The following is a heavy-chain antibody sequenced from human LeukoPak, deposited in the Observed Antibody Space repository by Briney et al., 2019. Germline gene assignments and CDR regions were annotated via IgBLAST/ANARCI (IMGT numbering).Heavy chain of an antibody. J-gene: IGHJ4*02. Sequence: GGSLRLSCAASGFTFSSYWMHWVRQAPGKGLVWVSRINSDGSSTSYADSVKGRFTISRDNAKNTLYLQMNSLRAEDTAVYYCARDLSSVPNYYDSSGYYQHPPFDYWGQGTLVTVSS. CDR3: ARDLSSVPNYYDSSGYYQHPPFDY. CDR2: INSDGSST. D-gene: IGHD3-22*01. CDR1: GFTFSSYW. V-gene: IGHV3-74*01.